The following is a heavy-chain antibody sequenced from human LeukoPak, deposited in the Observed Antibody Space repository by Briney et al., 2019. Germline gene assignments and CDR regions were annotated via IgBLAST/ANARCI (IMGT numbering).Heavy chain of an antibody. D-gene: IGHD6-19*01. CDR2: IDYGGST. Sequence: SATLSLTCPVSGGSISSYYWSWIRQPPGKGLEWLGYIDYGGSTNYNPSLKSRVTISVDTSKNQFSLKLSSVTAADTAVYYCARSPRYSSGWYADYWGQGTLVTVSS. CDR1: GGSISSYY. V-gene: IGHV4-59*01. J-gene: IGHJ4*02. CDR3: ARSPRYSSGWYADY.